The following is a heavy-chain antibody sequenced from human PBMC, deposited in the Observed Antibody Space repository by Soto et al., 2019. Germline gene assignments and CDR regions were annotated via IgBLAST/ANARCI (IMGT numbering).Heavy chain of an antibody. V-gene: IGHV1-18*04. Sequence: QVQLVKSGAEVKKPGASVKVACKASGYTFNSYGISWVRQAPGQGLEWTGWISAYNGNTNYAQKLQGRVTMTTGTSTSTADMELRSLRSDDAAVDYCAGDQSGEFDYWGQGTLVTVSS. CDR2: ISAYNGNT. CDR1: GYTFNSYG. D-gene: IGHD3-16*01. CDR3: AGDQSGEFDY. J-gene: IGHJ4*02.